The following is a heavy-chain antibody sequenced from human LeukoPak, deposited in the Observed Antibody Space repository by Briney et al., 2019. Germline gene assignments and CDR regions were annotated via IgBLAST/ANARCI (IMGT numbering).Heavy chain of an antibody. CDR1: GGTFSSYA. J-gene: IGHJ5*02. V-gene: IGHV1-69*04. CDR2: IIPILGIA. D-gene: IGHD6-19*01. Sequence: SAKVSCKASGGTFSSYAISWVRQAPGQGLEWMGRIIPILGIANYAQKFQGRVTITADKSTSTAYMELSSLRSEDTAVYYCAREPGIAVAGTGGGSWGQGTLVTVSS. CDR3: AREPGIAVAGTGGGS.